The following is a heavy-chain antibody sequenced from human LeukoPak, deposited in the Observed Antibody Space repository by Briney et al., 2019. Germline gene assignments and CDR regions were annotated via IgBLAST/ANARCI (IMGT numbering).Heavy chain of an antibody. CDR1: GGSVSSGSYY. V-gene: IGHV4-61*01. J-gene: IGHJ5*02. D-gene: IGHD6-19*01. Sequence: SETLSLTCTVSGGSVSSGSYYWTWIRQPPGKGLEWIAYISYRGTTKHNPSPKSRVTLSVDASKNQFSLKLSSVTAADTAVYYCARASRVAVAGTSWFDPWGQGTLVTVSS. CDR3: ARASRVAVAGTSWFDP. CDR2: ISYRGTT.